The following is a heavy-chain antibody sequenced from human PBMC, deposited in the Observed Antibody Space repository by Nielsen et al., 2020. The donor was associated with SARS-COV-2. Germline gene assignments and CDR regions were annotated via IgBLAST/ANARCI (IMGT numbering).Heavy chain of an antibody. J-gene: IGHJ4*02. CDR2: IVVGSGNT. D-gene: IGHD2-15*01. CDR1: GFTFTSSA. V-gene: IGHV1-58*02. Sequence: SVKVSCKASGFTFTSSAIQWVRQARGQRLEWIGWIVVGSGNTNYAQKFQERVTITRDMSTSTAYMELSSLRSEDTAVYYCAKVAPLYGDCSGANCFNDWGQGTLVTVSS. CDR3: AKVAPLYGDCSGANCFND.